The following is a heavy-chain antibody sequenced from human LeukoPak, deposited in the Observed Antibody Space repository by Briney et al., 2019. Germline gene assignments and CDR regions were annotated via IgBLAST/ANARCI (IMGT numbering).Heavy chain of an antibody. D-gene: IGHD1-26*01. CDR1: GFTFSSYA. CDR3: ARDGPRYSGSRRSFDI. J-gene: IGHJ3*02. CDR2: ISYDGSNK. V-gene: IGHV3-30-3*01. Sequence: GRSLRLSCAASGFTFSSYAMHWVRQAPGKGLEWVAVISYDGSNKYYADSVKGRFTISRDNSKNTLYLQMNSLRAEDTAVYYCARDGPRYSGSRRSFDIWGQGTMVTVSS.